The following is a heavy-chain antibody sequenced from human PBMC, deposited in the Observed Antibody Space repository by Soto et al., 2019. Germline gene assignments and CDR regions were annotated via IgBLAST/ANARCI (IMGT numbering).Heavy chain of an antibody. CDR2: INPSGGGT. CDR1: GYTFSNYY. J-gene: IGHJ4*02. V-gene: IGHV1-46*01. D-gene: IGHD2-2*01. CDR3: ARSQEVVVVPAAPIDY. Sequence: QVQLVQSGAEVKKPGASVKVSCKTSGYTFSNYYINWVRQAPGQGLEWMGRINPSGGGTSYAQKFQGRATLTRVTSTSTVYMELSTLKSEDTAVYYCARSQEVVVVPAAPIDYWGQGTLVTVSS.